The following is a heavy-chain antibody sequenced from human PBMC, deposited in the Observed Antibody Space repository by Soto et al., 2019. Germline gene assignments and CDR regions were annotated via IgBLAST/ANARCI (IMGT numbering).Heavy chain of an antibody. CDR3: ARPTGSYYYYYMDV. V-gene: IGHV4-39*01. D-gene: IGHD1-26*01. Sequence: QLQLQESGPGLVKPSETLSLTCTVSGGSISSSRYYWGWIRQPPGKGLEWIGSIYYSGSTYYNPSLKSRVTISVYTSKNQFSLKLSSVTAADTAVYYCARPTGSYYYYYMDVWGKGTTVTVSS. CDR2: IYYSGST. J-gene: IGHJ6*03. CDR1: GGSISSSRYY.